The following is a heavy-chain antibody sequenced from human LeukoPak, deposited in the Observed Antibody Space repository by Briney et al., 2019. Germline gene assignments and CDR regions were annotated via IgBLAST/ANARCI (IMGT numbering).Heavy chain of an antibody. Sequence: PSETLSLTCTVSGGTISSSSYYWGWIRQPPGKGLEWIGSIYYNGSTYYNPSLKSRVTISVDTSKNQFSLKLSSVTAADTAVYYCARHEVVVVPAAIGTFWFDPWGQGTLVTVSS. J-gene: IGHJ5*02. CDR2: IYYNGST. CDR1: GGTISSSSYY. D-gene: IGHD2-2*02. V-gene: IGHV4-39*01. CDR3: ARHEVVVVPAAIGTFWFDP.